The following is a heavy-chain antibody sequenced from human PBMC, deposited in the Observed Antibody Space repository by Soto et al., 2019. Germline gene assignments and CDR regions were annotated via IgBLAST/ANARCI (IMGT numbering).Heavy chain of an antibody. J-gene: IGHJ5*02. D-gene: IGHD4-4*01. CDR3: ARHPSNFWFDP. CDR1: GGSVSSGGYY. Sequence: SETLSLTCTVSGGSVSSGGYYWSWIRQPPGKGLEWIGSIYYSGSTYYNPSLKSRVTVSVDTSKNQFSLKLSSVTAADTAVYYCARHPSNFWFDPWGQGTLVTVSS. V-gene: IGHV4-39*01. CDR2: IYYSGST.